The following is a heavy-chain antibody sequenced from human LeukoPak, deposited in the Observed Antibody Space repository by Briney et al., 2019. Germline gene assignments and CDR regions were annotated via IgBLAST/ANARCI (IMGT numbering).Heavy chain of an antibody. D-gene: IGHD6-19*01. CDR3: ASGRGWTFEY. V-gene: IGHV3-7*01. J-gene: IGHJ4*02. CDR2: IKEDGSDK. Sequence: GGSLRLSCAASRFTFSTRWMTWVRQAPGKGLEWVAIIKEDGSDKLYVDSVKGRFTISRDNAKKSLYLQMDNVRAEDTAAYYCASGRGWTFEYWGQGTHVTVSS. CDR1: RFTFSTRW.